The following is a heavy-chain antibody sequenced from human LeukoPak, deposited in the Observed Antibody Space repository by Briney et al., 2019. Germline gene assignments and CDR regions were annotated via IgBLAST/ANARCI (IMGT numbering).Heavy chain of an antibody. Sequence: KPGGSLRLSCAASGFTFINAWISWVRQAPGKGLEWVSSISSSSSYIYYADSVKGRFTISRDNAKNSLYLQMNSLRAEDTAVYYCARSTSWGYRNAGFGSWGQGTLVTVSS. CDR2: ISSSSSYI. CDR3: ARSTSWGYRNAGFGS. J-gene: IGHJ5*02. V-gene: IGHV3-21*01. D-gene: IGHD3-16*02. CDR1: GFTFINAW.